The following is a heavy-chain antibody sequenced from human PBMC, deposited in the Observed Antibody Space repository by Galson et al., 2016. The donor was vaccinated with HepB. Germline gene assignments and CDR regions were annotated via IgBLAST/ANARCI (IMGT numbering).Heavy chain of an antibody. J-gene: IGHJ3*02. D-gene: IGHD3/OR15-3a*01. CDR1: GFTLSDHY. Sequence: SLRLSCAVSGFTLSDHYIDWVRQAPGKGLEWVGRSRNKTNSYNTEYAASVTCRITISIDDSKSSLYLQMHSLKHEATAVYYCARVQISFDAGPYTDAFDIWGQGTMVTVSS. CDR2: SRNKTNSYNT. V-gene: IGHV3-72*01. CDR3: ARVQISFDAGPYTDAFDI.